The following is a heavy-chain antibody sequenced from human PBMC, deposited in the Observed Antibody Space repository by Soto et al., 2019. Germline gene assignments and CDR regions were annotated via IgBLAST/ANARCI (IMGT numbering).Heavy chain of an antibody. D-gene: IGHD3-10*01. CDR2: IWYDGSNK. V-gene: IGHV3-33*01. Sequence: QVQLVESGGGVVQPGRSLRLSCAASGFTFSSYGMHWVRQAPGKGLEWVAVIWYDGSNKYYADSVKGRFTISRDNSKNTLYLQMNSLSAEDTAVYYCARARGRGVIITAYAFDIWGQGTMVTVSS. CDR1: GFTFSSYG. J-gene: IGHJ3*02. CDR3: ARARGRGVIITAYAFDI.